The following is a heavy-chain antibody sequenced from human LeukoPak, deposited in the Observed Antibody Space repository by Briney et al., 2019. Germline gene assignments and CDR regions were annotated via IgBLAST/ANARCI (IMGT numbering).Heavy chain of an antibody. CDR3: ARGPKHLSYALDY. CDR1: GGTFSSYA. D-gene: IGHD3-16*01. J-gene: IGHJ4*02. CDR2: IIPILGIA. Sequence: SVKVSCKASGGTFSSYAISWVRQAPGQGLEWMGRIIPILGIANYAQKFQGRVTITADKSTSTAYMELSSLRSEDTAVYYCARGPKHLSYALDYWGQGTLVTVSS. V-gene: IGHV1-69*04.